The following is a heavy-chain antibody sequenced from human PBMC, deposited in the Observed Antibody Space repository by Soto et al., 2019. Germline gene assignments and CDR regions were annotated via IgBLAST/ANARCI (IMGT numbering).Heavy chain of an antibody. Sequence: VQLVQSGAEVKKPGASVQVSCKASGYTFTSYGITWVRQAPGQGLEWMGWICAYNGNTNYAQKLQGRVTMTTDTSTSTAYMELRSLRSDDTAVYYCARDLKYGSSEARPAGYWGQGTLVTVSS. V-gene: IGHV1-18*04. CDR2: ICAYNGNT. J-gene: IGHJ4*02. CDR1: GYTFTSYG. CDR3: ARDLKYGSSEARPAGY. D-gene: IGHD6-6*01.